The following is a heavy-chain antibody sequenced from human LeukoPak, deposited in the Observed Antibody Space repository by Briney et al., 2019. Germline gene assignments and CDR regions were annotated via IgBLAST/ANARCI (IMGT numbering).Heavy chain of an antibody. CDR2: IRYDGSNK. D-gene: IGHD2-21*01. CDR3: ARDETLFFGGDCPDAFDI. Sequence: PGGSLRLSCAASGFTFSSYGMHWVRQDPGKGLEGVAFIRYDGSNKYYADSMKGRFTISRNNSKNTLYLQVNSQRAEDTEVYYCARDETLFFGGDCPDAFDIGGEGTKATVSS. V-gene: IGHV3-30*02. CDR1: GFTFSSYG. J-gene: IGHJ3*02.